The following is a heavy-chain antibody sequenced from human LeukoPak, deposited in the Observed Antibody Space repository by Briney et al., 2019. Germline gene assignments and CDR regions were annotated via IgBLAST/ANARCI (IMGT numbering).Heavy chain of an antibody. J-gene: IGHJ4*02. CDR3: ARDAWYSRGWHWTFDY. D-gene: IGHD6-19*01. CDR1: GFSFSNSG. V-gene: IGHV3-33*01. Sequence: GGSLRLSCATSGFSFSNSGMHWVRQAPGKGLEWEAIIWYDGSEKYYADSVKGRFTISRDNSENTLYLQMNSLRAEDTAVYYCARDAWYSRGWHWTFDYWGRGTLVTVSS. CDR2: IWYDGSEK.